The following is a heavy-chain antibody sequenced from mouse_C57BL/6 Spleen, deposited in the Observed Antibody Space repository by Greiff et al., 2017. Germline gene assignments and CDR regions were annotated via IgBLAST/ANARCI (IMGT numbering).Heavy chain of an antibody. Sequence: QVQLQQSGPGLVQPSQSLSITCTVSGFSLTSYGVHWVRQSPGKGLEWLGVIWRGGSTDYNAAFMSRLSITKDNSKSQVFFKMNSLQADDTAIYYCAKAEDYYGSSPWFAYWGQGTLVTVSA. CDR3: AKAEDYYGSSPWFAY. CDR1: GFSLTSYG. CDR2: IWRGGST. J-gene: IGHJ3*01. V-gene: IGHV2-5*01. D-gene: IGHD1-1*01.